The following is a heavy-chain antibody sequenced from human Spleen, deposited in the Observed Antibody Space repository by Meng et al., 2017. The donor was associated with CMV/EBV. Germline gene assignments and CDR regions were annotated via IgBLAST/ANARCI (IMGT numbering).Heavy chain of an antibody. J-gene: IGHJ4*02. CDR1: GFTFSNAY. CDR2: ISSSGSTI. V-gene: IGHV3-11*01. CDR3: ARELIGNYFDY. Sequence: GESLKISCPASGFTFSNAYMSWVRQAPGKGLEWVSYISSSGSTIYYADSVKGRFTISRDNAKNSLYLQMNSLRAEDTAVYYCARELIGNYFDYWGQGTLVTVSS.